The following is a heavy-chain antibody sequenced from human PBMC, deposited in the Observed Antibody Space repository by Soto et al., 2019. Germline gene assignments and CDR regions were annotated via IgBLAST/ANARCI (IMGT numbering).Heavy chain of an antibody. CDR1: GYTFTTYA. V-gene: IGHV1-3*01. Sequence: QVQLVQSGAEVKKRGASVKVSCKASGYTFTTYAMHWVRQAPGQRLEWMGWINAGNGNTKYSQKFQGRVTITRDTSASTADMELCSLRSEDTAVYYCSRDPWGYYGMDVWGQGTTVTVSS. J-gene: IGHJ6*02. CDR3: SRDPWGYYGMDV. CDR2: INAGNGNT. D-gene: IGHD3-16*01.